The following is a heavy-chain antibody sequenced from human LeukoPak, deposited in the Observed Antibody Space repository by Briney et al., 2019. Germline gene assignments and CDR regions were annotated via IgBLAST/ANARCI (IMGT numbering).Heavy chain of an antibody. D-gene: IGHD3/OR15-3a*01. J-gene: IGHJ6*02. CDR2: IYTNGRDT. Sequence: GALRLSCAASGFVFRSYGMNWVRQAPGMGLEWVSGIYTNGRDTLYADSVKGRFTISRDNSKNTLYLQMHSLRVEDTAVYYCAHLVWEYVGGLDVWGQGTTVTVSS. CDR1: GFVFRSYG. V-gene: IGHV3-23*05. CDR3: AHLVWEYVGGLDV.